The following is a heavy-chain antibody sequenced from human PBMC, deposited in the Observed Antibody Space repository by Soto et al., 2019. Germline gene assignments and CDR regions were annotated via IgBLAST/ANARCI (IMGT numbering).Heavy chain of an antibody. J-gene: IGHJ5*02. CDR1: GGSISSSSYY. D-gene: IGHD3-3*01. CDR3: ARGTYYDFWSGYYPRPNWFDT. Sequence: PSETLSLTCTVSGGSISSSSYYWGWIRQPPGKGLEWIGSIYYSGSTYYNPSLKSRVTISVDTSKNQFSLKLSSVTAADTAVYYCARGTYYDFWSGYYPRPNWFDTWGQGTMVTVSS. CDR2: IYYSGST. V-gene: IGHV4-39*01.